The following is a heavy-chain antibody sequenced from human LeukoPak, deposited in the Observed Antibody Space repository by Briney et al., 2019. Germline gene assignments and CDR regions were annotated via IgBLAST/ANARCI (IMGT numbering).Heavy chain of an antibody. CDR1: GFTFSSYW. CDR3: ARDGRRAAAGIPHDY. CDR2: VSTDGSST. Sequence: QPGGSLRLSCAVSGFTFSSYWMHWVRQAPGKGLVWVSRVSTDGSSTSYADSVKGRFTISRDNSKNTLYLQMNSLRAEDTAVYYCARDGRRAAAGIPHDYWGQGTLVTVSS. D-gene: IGHD6-13*01. J-gene: IGHJ4*02. V-gene: IGHV3-74*01.